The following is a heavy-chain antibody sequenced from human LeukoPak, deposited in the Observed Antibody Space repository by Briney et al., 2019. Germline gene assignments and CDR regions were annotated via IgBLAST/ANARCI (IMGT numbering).Heavy chain of an antibody. Sequence: SETLSLTCAVYGGSFSGYYWSWIRQPPGKGLEWIGEINHSGSTNYNPSLKSRVTISVDTSKNQFSLKLSSVTAADTAVYYCARLGAPKFEAWGQGTLVTVSS. CDR3: ARLGAPKFEA. J-gene: IGHJ5*02. CDR1: GGSFSGYY. CDR2: INHSGST. V-gene: IGHV4-34*01. D-gene: IGHD4-17*01.